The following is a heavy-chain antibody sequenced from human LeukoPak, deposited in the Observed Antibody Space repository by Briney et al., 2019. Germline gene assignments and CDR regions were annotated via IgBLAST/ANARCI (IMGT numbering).Heavy chain of an antibody. J-gene: IGHJ4*02. V-gene: IGHV3-33*01. CDR1: GFTFSSYG. Sequence: GGSLRLSCAASGFTFSSYGMPWVRQAPGKGLEWVAVIWYDGSNKYYADSVKGRFTISRDNSKNTLYLQMNSLRAEDTAVYYCARDVGVVKQLYYFDYWGQGTLVTVSS. CDR2: IWYDGSNK. CDR3: ARDVGVVKQLYYFDY. D-gene: IGHD3-22*01.